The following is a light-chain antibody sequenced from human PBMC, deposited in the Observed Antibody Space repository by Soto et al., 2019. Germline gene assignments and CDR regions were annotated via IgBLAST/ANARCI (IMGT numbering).Light chain of an antibody. Sequence: QSVLTQPRSVSGSPGQSVTISCTGTSSDVGGYIYVSWYQQHPGKAPKLMIFDVSKRPSGVPDRFSGSKSDNTASLTISGLQTEDEADYFCCSYAGNYTYVFVTGTKVTV. CDR1: SSDVGGYIY. V-gene: IGLV2-11*01. CDR3: CSYAGNYTYV. J-gene: IGLJ1*01. CDR2: DVS.